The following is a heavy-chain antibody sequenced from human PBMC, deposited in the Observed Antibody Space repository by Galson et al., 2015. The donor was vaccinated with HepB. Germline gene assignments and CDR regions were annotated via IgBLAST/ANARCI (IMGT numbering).Heavy chain of an antibody. CDR1: GFTFSNYA. CDR3: AKCILEVRGVRVPNNWFDS. CDR2: ISGRGGST. V-gene: IGHV3-23*01. J-gene: IGHJ5*01. Sequence: SLRLSCAASGFTFSNYAMSWVRQAPGKGLEWVSTISGRGGSTYYADSVKGRFTISRDNSKNTLYLQMNSLRAEDTAVYYCAKCILEVRGVRVPNNWFDSWGQGTLVTVSS. D-gene: IGHD3-10*01.